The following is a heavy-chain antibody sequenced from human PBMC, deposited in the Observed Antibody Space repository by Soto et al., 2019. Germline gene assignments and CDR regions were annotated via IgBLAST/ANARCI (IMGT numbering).Heavy chain of an antibody. CDR2: ISYDGSNK. Sequence: PGGSLRLSCAASGFTFSSYAMHWVRQAPGKGLEWVAVISYDGSNKYYADSVKGRFTISRDNSKNTLYLQMNSLRAEDTAVYYRARDLFGGSSVDAFDTWGQGTMVTVSS. J-gene: IGHJ3*02. CDR3: ARDLFGGSSVDAFDT. CDR1: GFTFSSYA. D-gene: IGHD6-13*01. V-gene: IGHV3-30-3*01.